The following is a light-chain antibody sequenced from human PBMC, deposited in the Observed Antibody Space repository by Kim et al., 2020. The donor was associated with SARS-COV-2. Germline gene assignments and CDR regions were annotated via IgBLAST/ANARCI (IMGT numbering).Light chain of an antibody. Sequence: SPGQTASITCSGDQLGDKYGCWYQQKPGQSPVLVIYQDNKRPSGIPERFSGSNSGNTATLTISGTQAMDEADYYCQAWDSSTANYVFGTRTKVTVL. CDR1: QLGDKY. CDR3: QAWDSSTANYV. V-gene: IGLV3-1*01. CDR2: QDN. J-gene: IGLJ1*01.